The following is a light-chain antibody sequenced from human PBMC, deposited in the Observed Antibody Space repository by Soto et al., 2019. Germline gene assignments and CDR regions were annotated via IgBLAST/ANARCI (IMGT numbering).Light chain of an antibody. CDR1: SSDVGGYNY. CDR2: EVS. Sequence: QSVLTQPPSASGSPGQSVAISCNGTSSDVGGYNYVSWYQQHPGKAPKLMIYEVSKRPSGVPDRFSGSKSGNTASLTVSGLQAEDEADYYCSSYAGSNNPYVFGTGTQLTVL. J-gene: IGLJ1*01. CDR3: SSYAGSNNPYV. V-gene: IGLV2-8*01.